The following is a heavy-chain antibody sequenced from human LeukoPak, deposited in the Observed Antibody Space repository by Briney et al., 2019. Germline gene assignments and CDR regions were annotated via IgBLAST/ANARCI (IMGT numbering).Heavy chain of an antibody. CDR3: ARDVDTTGHSSRLDP. CDR2: IQSDGSKE. J-gene: IGHJ5*02. CDR1: RFTFSNFG. Sequence: GVSLTLSCATARFTFSNFGIHWLRQTPGKGLEWAAAIQSDGSKEYYGVSVKGRFTISRDSPKNTVYLQMNSLRDEDRAVYYCARDVDTTGHSSRLDPWGQGTLVTVSS. D-gene: IGHD3-9*01. V-gene: IGHV3-33*01.